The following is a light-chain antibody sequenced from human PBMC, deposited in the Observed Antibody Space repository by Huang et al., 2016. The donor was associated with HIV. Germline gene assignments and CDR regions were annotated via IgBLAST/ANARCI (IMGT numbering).Light chain of an antibody. CDR3: QQYGSSPLFT. J-gene: IGKJ3*01. V-gene: IGKV3-20*01. CDR1: QSVSSSY. CDR2: GAS. Sequence: EIVLTQSPGTLSLSPGERATLSCRASQSVSSSYLAWYQQKPGQAPRLLIYGASSRATRIPDRFSGSGSGTDFTLPISRLEPEDFAVYYCQQYGSSPLFTFGPGTKVDI.